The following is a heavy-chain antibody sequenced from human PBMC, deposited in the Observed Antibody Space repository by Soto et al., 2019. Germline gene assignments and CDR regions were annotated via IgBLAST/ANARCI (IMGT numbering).Heavy chain of an antibody. J-gene: IGHJ4*02. V-gene: IGHV4-59*01. CDR3: ATKYYDTIGYYSPFDY. CDR2: IYYTWST. D-gene: IGHD3-22*01. CDR1: GGSIGGYY. Sequence: SETLSLTCSVSGGSIGGYYWSWVRQPPGKRLEWIGYIYYTWSTKYNPSLDSRVTISIDTYKNQFSLKLSSVTAADTAVYYCATKYYDTIGYYSPFDYWGQGTLVTVSS.